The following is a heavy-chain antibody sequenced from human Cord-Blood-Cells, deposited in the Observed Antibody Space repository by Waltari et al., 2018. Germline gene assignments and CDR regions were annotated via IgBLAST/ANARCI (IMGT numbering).Heavy chain of an antibody. Sequence: EVQLLESGGGLVQPGGSLSLSGAASGFTFSSHAMSWVRQAPGKGLEWVSAISGSGGSTYYADSVKGRFTISRDNSKNTLYLQMNSLRAEDTAVYYCAKDNRYYDFWSGYSANFDYWGQGTLVTVSS. V-gene: IGHV3-23*01. CDR1: GFTFSSHA. J-gene: IGHJ4*02. CDR3: AKDNRYYDFWSGYSANFDY. CDR2: ISGSGGST. D-gene: IGHD3-3*01.